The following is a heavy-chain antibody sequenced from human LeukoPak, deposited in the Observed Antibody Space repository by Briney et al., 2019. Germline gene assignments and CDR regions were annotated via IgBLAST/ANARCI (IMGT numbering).Heavy chain of an antibody. D-gene: IGHD4-17*01. V-gene: IGHV4-59*01. CDR1: GGSISSYY. Sequence: SETLSLTCTVSGGSISSYYWSWIRQPPGKGLEWIGYIYYSGSTNYNPSLKSRVTISVDTSNNQFSLKLSSVTTADTAVYYCARGTTVTTPAFDYWGQGTLVTVSS. CDR2: IYYSGST. J-gene: IGHJ4*02. CDR3: ARGTTVTTPAFDY.